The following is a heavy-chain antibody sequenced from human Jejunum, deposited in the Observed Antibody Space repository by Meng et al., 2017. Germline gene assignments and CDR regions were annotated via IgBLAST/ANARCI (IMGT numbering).Heavy chain of an antibody. CDR2: YFYHGGT. Sequence: ESETWVVRLTKTPTLHCPISGGSGGRVTCYWSWWLQSPGKELEGMVYYFYHGGTNYNPSLKRRVTMSVDTSRNKYSLKLSSVTAADTAVYYCARDNWGSIDYWGQGVLVTVSS. D-gene: IGHD7-27*01. CDR3: ARDNWGSIDY. V-gene: IGHV4-61*01. J-gene: IGHJ4*02. CDR1: GGSGGRVTCY.